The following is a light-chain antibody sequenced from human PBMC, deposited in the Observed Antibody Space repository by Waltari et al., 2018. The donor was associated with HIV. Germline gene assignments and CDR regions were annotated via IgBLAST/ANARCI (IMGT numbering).Light chain of an antibody. J-gene: IGLJ1*01. CDR3: QVWDSSTYV. CDR1: NIGSKN. V-gene: IGLV3-9*01. Sequence: SYELTQPLSVAVPLGQTARLTCGGNNIGSKNVHWYQQKAGQAPVLVIYRDDRRPSGIPERVSGANSGNTATLTITRAQDGDEADYYCQVWDSSTYVFGTGTKVTVL. CDR2: RDD.